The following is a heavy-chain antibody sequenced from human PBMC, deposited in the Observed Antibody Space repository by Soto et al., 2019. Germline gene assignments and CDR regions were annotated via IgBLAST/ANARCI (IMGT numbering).Heavy chain of an antibody. D-gene: IGHD3-3*01. J-gene: IGHJ4*02. Sequence: AASVKVSCKASGYPFTDYFIHWVRQAPGQGLEWMGWINPKSGGTIYAQKFQGRVAMTRDTSTSTAYLELSRLRSDDTAVYYCAREFGNLDYWGQGTLVTVSS. CDR2: INPKSGGT. V-gene: IGHV1-2*02. CDR3: AREFGNLDY. CDR1: GYPFTDYF.